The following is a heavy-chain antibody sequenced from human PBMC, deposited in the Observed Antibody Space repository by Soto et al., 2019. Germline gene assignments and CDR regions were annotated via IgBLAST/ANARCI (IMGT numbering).Heavy chain of an antibody. CDR3: AHKGDGYEGFKY. Sequence: QITLKESGPTLVKPTQTLTLTCTLSGFSLSTSGVGVGWIRQPPGKALEWLALIYWDDDKRYSPFLKSRLTIXKXXSKNPVVLTLTTMDPVDTATYYCAHKGDGYEGFKYWGQGTLVTVSS. V-gene: IGHV2-5*02. CDR1: GFSLSTSGVG. D-gene: IGHD5-12*01. CDR2: IYWDDDK. J-gene: IGHJ4*02.